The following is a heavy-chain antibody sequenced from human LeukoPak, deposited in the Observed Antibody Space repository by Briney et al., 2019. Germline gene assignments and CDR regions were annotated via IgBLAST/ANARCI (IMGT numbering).Heavy chain of an antibody. V-gene: IGHV4-59*01. CDR2: IYYSGST. CDR1: GGSIRSYY. D-gene: IGHD3-9*01. Sequence: SETLSLTRTVSGGSIRSYYWSWIRQPPGRGLEGIGYIYYSGSTNYNPSLKSRVTISVDTSKNQFSLKLSSVTAADTAVYYCARAQPYYDILTGYLPHQLFDYWGQGTLVTVSS. J-gene: IGHJ4*02. CDR3: ARAQPYYDILTGYLPHQLFDY.